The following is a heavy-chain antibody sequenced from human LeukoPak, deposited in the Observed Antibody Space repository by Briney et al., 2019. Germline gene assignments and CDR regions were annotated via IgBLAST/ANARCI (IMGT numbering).Heavy chain of an antibody. Sequence: GGSLRLSCAASGFTFSSYSMNWVRQAPGKGLEWVSSISSSSSYIYYADSVKGRFTISRDNAKNSLYLQMNSLRAEDTAVYYCASRMGATPYYYMDVWGKGTTVTVSS. CDR2: ISSSSSYI. D-gene: IGHD1-26*01. J-gene: IGHJ6*03. CDR3: ASRMGATPYYYMDV. CDR1: GFTFSSYS. V-gene: IGHV3-21*01.